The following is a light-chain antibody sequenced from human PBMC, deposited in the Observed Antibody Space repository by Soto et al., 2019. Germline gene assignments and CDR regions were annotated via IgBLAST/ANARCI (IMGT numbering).Light chain of an antibody. CDR2: EVY. Sequence: QSAMTQPPSASGSPGQSVTISCTGTSTDIGGYDFVSWYQQQPGKAPTLLIYEVYKRPSGVPDRFSGSKSGNTASLTVSGLQADDEADYYCASFASIEDPCVVFGGGTKLTVL. V-gene: IGLV2-8*01. CDR1: STDIGGYDF. J-gene: IGLJ2*01. CDR3: ASFASIEDPCVV.